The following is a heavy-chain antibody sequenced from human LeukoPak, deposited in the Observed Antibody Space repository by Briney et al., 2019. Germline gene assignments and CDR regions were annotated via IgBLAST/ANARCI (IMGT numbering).Heavy chain of an antibody. Sequence: AGGSLRLSCAASGFTFSTYWMCWVRQAPGKGLEWVANIKQDGSGKYYVDSVKGRFTISRDNAKNSLYLQMNSPRAEDTAMYYCARDSAGNDYWGQGTLVTVSS. CDR3: ARDSAGNDY. J-gene: IGHJ4*02. V-gene: IGHV3-7*01. D-gene: IGHD6-13*01. CDR1: GFTFSTYW. CDR2: IKQDGSGK.